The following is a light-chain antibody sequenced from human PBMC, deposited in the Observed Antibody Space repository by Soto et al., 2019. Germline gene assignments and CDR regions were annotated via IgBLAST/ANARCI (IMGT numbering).Light chain of an antibody. CDR3: ATWDSSLNTSV. CDR2: DNN. J-gene: IGLJ1*01. CDR1: SSNIGNNY. Sequence: QSVLTQPPSVSAAPGQKVTISCSGSSSNIGNNYVSWYQQLPGTAPKLLIYDNNNRPSGIPDRFSGSTSGTSATLGITGLRTGDEADYYCATWDSSLNTSVFGTGAKVTVL. V-gene: IGLV1-51*01.